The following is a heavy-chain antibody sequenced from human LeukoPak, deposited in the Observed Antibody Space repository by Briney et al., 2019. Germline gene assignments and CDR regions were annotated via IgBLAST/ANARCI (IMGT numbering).Heavy chain of an antibody. J-gene: IGHJ6*03. V-gene: IGHV1-18*01. D-gene: IGHD5-24*01. CDR2: ISAYNGNT. Sequence: ASVKVSCKASGYTFTSYGISWVRQALGQGLEWMGWISAYNGNTNYAQKLQGRVTMTTDTSTSTAYMELSSLRSEDTAVYYCARCKRWLHPYYYYMDVWGKGTTVTVSS. CDR3: ARCKRWLHPYYYYMDV. CDR1: GYTFTSYG.